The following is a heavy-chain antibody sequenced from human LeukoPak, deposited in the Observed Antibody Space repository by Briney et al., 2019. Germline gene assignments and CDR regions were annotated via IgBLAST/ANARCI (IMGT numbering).Heavy chain of an antibody. CDR2: IYYSGST. CDR1: GGSISSYY. D-gene: IGHD7-27*01. CDR3: ARESSWGNFDY. V-gene: IGHV4-59*12. Sequence: SETLSLTCTVSGGSISSYYWSWIRQPPGKGLEWIGDIYYSGSTNYNPSLKSRVTISVDTSKNQFSLRLSSVTAADTAVYFCARESSWGNFDYWGQGTLVTVSS. J-gene: IGHJ4*02.